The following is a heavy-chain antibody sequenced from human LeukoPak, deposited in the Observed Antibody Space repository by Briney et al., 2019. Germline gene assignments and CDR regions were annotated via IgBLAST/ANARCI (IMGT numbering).Heavy chain of an antibody. Sequence: PGGSLRLSCAASGFTFDDYTMHWVRHAPGKGLEWVSLISWDGGSTYYADSVKGRFTISRDNSKNSLYLQMNSLRTEDNALYYCAKGFCGSDCSIDYWGQGTLVTVSS. CDR3: AKGFCGSDCSIDY. D-gene: IGHD2-21*02. J-gene: IGHJ4*02. V-gene: IGHV3-43*01. CDR2: ISWDGGST. CDR1: GFTFDDYT.